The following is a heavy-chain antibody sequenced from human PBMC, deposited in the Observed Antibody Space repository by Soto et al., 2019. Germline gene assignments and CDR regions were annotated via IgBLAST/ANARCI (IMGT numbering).Heavy chain of an antibody. CDR2: ISWNSGSI. CDR3: AKDGARGASYCSSTSGDPYYYYYMDV. V-gene: IGHV3-9*01. J-gene: IGHJ6*03. Sequence: GGSLRLSCAASGFTFDDYAMHWVRQAPGKGLEWVSGISWNSGSIGYADSVKGRFTISRDKTKNSLYLQMNSLRAEDTALYYCAKDGARGASYCSSTSGDPYYYYYMDVWGKGTTVTVSS. D-gene: IGHD2-2*01. CDR1: GFTFDDYA.